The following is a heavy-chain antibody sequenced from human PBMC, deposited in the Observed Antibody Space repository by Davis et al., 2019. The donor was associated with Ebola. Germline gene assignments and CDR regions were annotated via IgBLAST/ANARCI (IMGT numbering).Heavy chain of an antibody. CDR2: FYYSGIT. CDR1: GGSITSNDYY. D-gene: IGHD5-12*01. CDR3: ARRWGGYGDY. V-gene: IGHV4-39*07. J-gene: IGHJ4*02. Sequence: MPSETLSLTCTVSGGSITSNDYYWGWIRQSPGKGLEWIGTFYYSGITFYNPSLKSRVTISVGTSKNQFSLKLSSVTAADTAVYYCARRWGGYGDYWGQGTLVTVSS.